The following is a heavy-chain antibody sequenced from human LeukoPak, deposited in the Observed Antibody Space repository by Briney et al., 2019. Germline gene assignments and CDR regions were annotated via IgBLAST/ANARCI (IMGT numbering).Heavy chain of an antibody. CDR1: GGSISSGDYY. J-gene: IGHJ4*02. CDR2: IYYSGST. Sequence: SQTLSLTCTVSGGSISSGDYYWSWIRQPPGKGLEWIGYIYYSGSTNYNPSLKSRVTISVDTSKNQFSLKLSSVTAADTAVYYCARGWSSSGWRSSRSLYYFDYWGQGTLVTVSS. CDR3: ARGWSSSGWRSSRSLYYFDY. D-gene: IGHD6-19*01. V-gene: IGHV4-30-4*01.